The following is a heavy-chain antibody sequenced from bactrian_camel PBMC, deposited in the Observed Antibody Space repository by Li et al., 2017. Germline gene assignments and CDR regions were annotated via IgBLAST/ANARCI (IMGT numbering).Heavy chain of an antibody. D-gene: IGHD3*01. CDR3: AAHSLAPNACYGLESRFRY. CDR1: GYTYSGYC. J-gene: IGHJ6*01. V-gene: IGHV3S53*01. Sequence: VQLVESGGGSVQAGGSLTLSCAVSGYTYSGYCMGWFRQAPGKEREGVAAIDSAGSTTYHDSVKGRFTISKDNAKRILHLQMNNLKPEDTASYYCAAHSLAPNACYGLESRFRYWGQGTQVTVS. CDR2: IDSAGST.